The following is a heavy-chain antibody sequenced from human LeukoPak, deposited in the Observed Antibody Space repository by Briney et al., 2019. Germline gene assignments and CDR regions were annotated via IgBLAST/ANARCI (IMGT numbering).Heavy chain of an antibody. CDR2: INAGNGNT. Sequence: ASVKVSCKASGYTFTNYAMHWVRQAPGQRLEWMGWINAGNGNTKYSQKFLDRVTITRDTSASTAYMELSSLKSEDTAVYYCARGILWFGELSSLGYWGQGTLVTVSS. J-gene: IGHJ4*02. V-gene: IGHV1-3*01. D-gene: IGHD3-10*01. CDR3: ARGILWFGELSSLGY. CDR1: GYTFTNYA.